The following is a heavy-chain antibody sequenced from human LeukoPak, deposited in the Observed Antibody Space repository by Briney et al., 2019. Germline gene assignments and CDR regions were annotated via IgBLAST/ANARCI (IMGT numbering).Heavy chain of an antibody. CDR1: GYSFTSYY. D-gene: IGHD2-21*01. CDR3: ARDKYSAPGPDY. Sequence: LGASVKVSCKASGYSFTSYYMHWVRQAPGQGLEWMGIINPSGGSTSYAQKFQGRVTMTRDMSTSTVYMELSSLRSEDTAVYYCARDKYSAPGPDYWGQGTLVTVSS. CDR2: INPSGGST. V-gene: IGHV1-46*01. J-gene: IGHJ4*02.